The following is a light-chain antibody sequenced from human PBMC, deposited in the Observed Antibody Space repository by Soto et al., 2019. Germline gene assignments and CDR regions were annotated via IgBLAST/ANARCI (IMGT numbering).Light chain of an antibody. J-gene: IGKJ4*01. CDR3: QQRSNWPPT. CDR2: DAS. Sequence: IVLAQSPGTLSLSPWERATLSCVASQIVSSYLAWYQQKPGQAPRLLIYDASNRATGIPARFSGSGSGTDFTLTISSLEPEDFAVYYCQQRSNWPPTFGGGTKVDI. V-gene: IGKV3-11*01. CDR1: QIVSSY.